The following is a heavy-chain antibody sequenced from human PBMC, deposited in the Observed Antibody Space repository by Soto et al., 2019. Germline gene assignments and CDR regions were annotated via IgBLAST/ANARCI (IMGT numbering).Heavy chain of an antibody. V-gene: IGHV1-69*01. CDR1: GGTFSSYA. J-gene: IGHJ4*02. CDR3: ARGGSRDIVATITDYFDY. Sequence: QVQLVQSGAEVKKPGSSVKVSCKASGGTFSSYAISWVRQAPGQGLEWMGGIIPIFGTANYAQKFQGRDTITADESTSTAYMGLSSLRSEDTAVYYCARGGSRDIVATITDYFDYWGQGTLVTVSS. D-gene: IGHD5-12*01. CDR2: IIPIFGTA.